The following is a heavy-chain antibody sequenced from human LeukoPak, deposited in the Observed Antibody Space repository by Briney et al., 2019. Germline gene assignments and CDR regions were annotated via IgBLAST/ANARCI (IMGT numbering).Heavy chain of an antibody. Sequence: ASVKVSCKASGYTFTGYYMHWVRQAPGQGLEWMGWINPNSGGTNYAQKFQGRVTMTRGTSISTAYMELSRLRSDDTAVYYCAREFLDYYDSPFDYWGQGTLVTVSS. V-gene: IGHV1-2*02. CDR3: AREFLDYYDSPFDY. J-gene: IGHJ4*02. CDR2: INPNSGGT. CDR1: GYTFTGYY. D-gene: IGHD3-22*01.